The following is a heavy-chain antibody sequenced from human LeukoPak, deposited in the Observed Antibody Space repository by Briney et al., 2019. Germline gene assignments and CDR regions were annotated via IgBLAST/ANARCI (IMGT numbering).Heavy chain of an antibody. CDR2: MNPNSGNT. J-gene: IGHJ4*02. D-gene: IGHD3-9*01. CDR1: GYTFTNYG. Sequence: ASVKVSCKASGYTFTNYGITWVRQATGQGLEWMGWMNPNSGNTGYAQKFQGRVTMTRNTSISTAYMELSSLRSEDTAVYYCARATGKDILTGRKLDYWGQGTLVSVSS. CDR3: ARATGKDILTGRKLDY. V-gene: IGHV1-8*02.